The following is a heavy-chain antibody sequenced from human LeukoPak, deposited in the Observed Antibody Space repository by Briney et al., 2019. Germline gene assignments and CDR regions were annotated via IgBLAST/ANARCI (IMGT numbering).Heavy chain of an antibody. D-gene: IGHD3-16*01. Sequence: GGSLRLSCAASGFTFSSFAMTWVRQAPGKGLEWVSTISGGGYNTFYADSVKGRFTISRDNSNKTLYLQMNSLRAEDTAVYYCAKSPSSSVNTFSPKYHFDYWGQGTLVTVSS. CDR1: GFTFSSFA. CDR2: ISGGGYNT. V-gene: IGHV3-23*01. J-gene: IGHJ4*02. CDR3: AKSPSSSVNTFSPKYHFDY.